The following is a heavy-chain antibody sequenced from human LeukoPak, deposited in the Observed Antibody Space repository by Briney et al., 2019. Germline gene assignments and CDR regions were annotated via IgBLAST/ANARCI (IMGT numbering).Heavy chain of an antibody. CDR1: GLSFSDSY. Sequence: GGSLRLSGVVSGLSFSDSYMTWIRQTPGMGLESLAYISGSGHDIYYADSVKGRFTISRDNAKNSLYLQMNSLRPEDTALYYCSTGPRSLIYWGHGTLVTVSS. CDR3: STGPRSLIY. J-gene: IGHJ4*01. CDR2: ISGSGHDI. V-gene: IGHV3-11*01.